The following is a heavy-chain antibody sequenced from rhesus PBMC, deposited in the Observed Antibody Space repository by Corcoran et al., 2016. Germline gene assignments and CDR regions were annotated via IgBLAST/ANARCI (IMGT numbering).Heavy chain of an antibody. J-gene: IGHJ4*01. CDR2: NRRKADGKTA. D-gene: IGHD6-13*01. CDR1: GFHFSNSG. CDR3: TTGYSRADY. V-gene: IGHV3-30*02. Sequence: VQLVESGVGLVQPGGSLRVSCAASGFHFSNSGLSGVSQAQGKGEEWVAQNRRKADGKTADYTSSVKGKFTSSRDDSKNTLHQRINSLKTEDTAVYYGTTGYSRADYWGQGVLVTVSS.